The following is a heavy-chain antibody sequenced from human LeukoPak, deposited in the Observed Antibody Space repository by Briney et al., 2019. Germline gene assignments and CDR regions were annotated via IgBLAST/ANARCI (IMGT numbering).Heavy chain of an antibody. CDR3: AKEPLRFLEWSFSAFDI. CDR2: ISGSGGST. D-gene: IGHD3-3*01. V-gene: IGHV3-23*01. J-gene: IGHJ3*02. Sequence: PGGSLRLSCAASGFTFSSYAMSWVRQAPGKGLERVSAISGSGGSTYYADSVKGRFTISGDNSKNTLYLQMNSLRAEDTAVYYCAKEPLRFLEWSFSAFDIWGQGTMVTVSS. CDR1: GFTFSSYA.